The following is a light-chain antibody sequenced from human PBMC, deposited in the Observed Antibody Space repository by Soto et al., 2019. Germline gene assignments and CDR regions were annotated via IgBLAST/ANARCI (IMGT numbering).Light chain of an antibody. Sequence: EIVLTLSPATLSLSPGERATLSCRASQSVSRYLAWYQQKPGQAPRLLIYDASNRATGIPARFSGSGSGADFTLTISSLEPEDFAVYYCQQRSNSPLTFGGGTKVVNK. CDR3: QQRSNSPLT. CDR2: DAS. CDR1: QSVSRY. V-gene: IGKV3-11*01. J-gene: IGKJ4*01.